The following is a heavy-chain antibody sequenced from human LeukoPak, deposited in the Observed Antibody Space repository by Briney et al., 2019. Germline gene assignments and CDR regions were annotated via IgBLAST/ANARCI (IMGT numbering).Heavy chain of an antibody. J-gene: IGHJ4*02. CDR3: ARDAFD. CDR1: GGSISRGGYY. CDR2: IYYSGST. Sequence: PSETLSLTCTVSGGSISRGGYYWSWIRQHPGKGLEWIRYIYYSGSTYNNPSLKSRVTISVDTPKSQFSLKLSSVTAADTAVYCCARDAFDWGQGTLVTVSS. V-gene: IGHV4-31*03. D-gene: IGHD3-16*01.